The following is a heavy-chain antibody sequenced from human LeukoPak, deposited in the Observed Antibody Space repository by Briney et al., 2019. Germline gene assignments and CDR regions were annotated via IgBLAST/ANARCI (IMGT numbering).Heavy chain of an antibody. V-gene: IGHV3-74*01. D-gene: IGHD6-19*01. CDR3: AREDTAVAGNRFDY. Sequence: GGSLRLSCAASGFTFSSYWMHWVRQAPGKGLVWVSRINSDGSSTSYADSVKGRFTISRDNAKNTLYLQMNSLRAEDTAVYYCAREDTAVAGNRFDYWGQGTLVTVSS. CDR1: GFTFSSYW. CDR2: INSDGSST. J-gene: IGHJ4*02.